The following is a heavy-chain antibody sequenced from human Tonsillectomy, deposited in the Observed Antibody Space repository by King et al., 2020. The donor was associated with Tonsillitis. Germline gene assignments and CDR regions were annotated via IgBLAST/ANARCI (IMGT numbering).Heavy chain of an antibody. D-gene: IGHD3-22*01. CDR2: ISGSGDST. Sequence: VQLVESGGGLVQPGGSLRLSCAASGFTFSSYVMSWVRQAPGKGLEWVSGISGSGDSTYYADSVKGRFTISRDNSKNTLYLQMNSLRAEDTAVYYCAKDRYCYDSSNFFDYWGQGTQVTFSS. CDR1: GFTFSSYV. V-gene: IGHV3-23*04. J-gene: IGHJ4*02. CDR3: AKDRYCYDSSNFFDY.